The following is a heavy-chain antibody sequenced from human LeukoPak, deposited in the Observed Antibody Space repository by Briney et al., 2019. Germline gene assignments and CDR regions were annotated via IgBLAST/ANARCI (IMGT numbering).Heavy chain of an antibody. J-gene: IGHJ4*02. CDR1: GFTFSSYW. V-gene: IGHV3-74*01. D-gene: IGHD1-26*01. Sequence: GGSLRLSCAASGFTFSSYWMHWVRQAPGKGLVWVSRINSDGSSTIYADSVKGRFTISRDNAKNTLYLQMNSLRAEDTAVYYCAGGVGATIPTYFDYWGQGTLVTVSS. CDR2: INSDGSST. CDR3: AGGVGATIPTYFDY.